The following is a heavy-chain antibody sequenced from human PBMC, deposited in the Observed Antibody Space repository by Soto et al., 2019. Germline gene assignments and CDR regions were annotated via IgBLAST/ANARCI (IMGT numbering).Heavy chain of an antibody. D-gene: IGHD6-19*01. Sequence: SETLSLTCTVSGGSISNYYWSWIRQPPGKGLEWIGYIYYSGSSNYNPSLKSRVTMSVDTSKKLFSLKLSSVTAADTALYYCARERSSGWCDYWGQGTLVTVS. CDR2: IYYSGSS. CDR3: ARERSSGWCDY. V-gene: IGHV4-59*01. CDR1: GGSISNYY. J-gene: IGHJ4*02.